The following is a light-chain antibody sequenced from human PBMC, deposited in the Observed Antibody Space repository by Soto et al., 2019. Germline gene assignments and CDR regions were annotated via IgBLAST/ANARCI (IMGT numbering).Light chain of an antibody. CDR1: QSVGSD. V-gene: IGKV3D-15*01. CDR3: QHSNSRPQN. CDR2: DIF. J-gene: IGKJ4*01. Sequence: ATLSLTPSNRATVSYRASQSVGSDLAWYQQKPGQAPRLVIYDIFTRATGAPTRISGSGSGTEFTLTICSLQSEDFAVYYCQHSNSRPQNFGGGGKADI.